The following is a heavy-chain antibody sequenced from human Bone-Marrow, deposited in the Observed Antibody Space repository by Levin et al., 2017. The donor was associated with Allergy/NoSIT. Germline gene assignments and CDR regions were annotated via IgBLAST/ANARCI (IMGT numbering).Heavy chain of an antibody. J-gene: IGHJ5*02. D-gene: IGHD2-2*01. Sequence: TGGSLRLSCAASGFTFSDYYMSWIRQAPGKGLEWVSYISSSGSTIYYADSVKGRFTISRDNAKNSLYLQMNSLRAEDTAVYYCAREGDIVVVPAATRGMYNWFDPWGQGTLVTVSS. CDR3: AREGDIVVVPAATRGMYNWFDP. CDR2: ISSSGSTI. CDR1: GFTFSDYY. V-gene: IGHV3-11*01.